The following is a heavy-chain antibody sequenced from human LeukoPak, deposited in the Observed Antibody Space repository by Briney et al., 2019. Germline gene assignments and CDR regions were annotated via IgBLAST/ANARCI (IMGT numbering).Heavy chain of an antibody. CDR3: ARGSCSGGSCSSFYFYYMDV. D-gene: IGHD2-15*01. CDR1: DGSINNSSYY. Sequence: SETLSLTCTVSDGSINNSSYYWGWIRQPPGKGLEWIGTIYYSGSTNYNPSLKSRVTISVDTSKNQLSLRLTSVTAADTAVYYCARGSCSGGSCSSFYFYYMDVWGKGTTVTVSS. J-gene: IGHJ6*03. CDR2: IYYSGST. V-gene: IGHV4-39*07.